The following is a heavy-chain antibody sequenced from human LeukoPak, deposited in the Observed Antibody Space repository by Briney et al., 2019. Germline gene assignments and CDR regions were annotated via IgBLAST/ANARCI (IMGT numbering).Heavy chain of an antibody. J-gene: IGHJ6*03. D-gene: IGHD5-24*01. CDR1: GFTFSDYY. CDR2: ISSSGSMI. Sequence: GGSLRLSCAASGFTFSDYYMSWIRQAPGKGLEWLSHISSSGSMIHHADSVKGRFTVSRDNPKSSLFLQINRLRVDDTAVYYCARGERDGYNWYYYMDVWGKGTTVTVSS. CDR3: ARGERDGYNWYYYMDV. V-gene: IGHV3-11*04.